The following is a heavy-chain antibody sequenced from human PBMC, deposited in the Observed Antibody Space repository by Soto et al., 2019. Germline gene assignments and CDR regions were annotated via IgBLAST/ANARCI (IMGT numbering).Heavy chain of an antibody. V-gene: IGHV4-59*02. Sequence: SETLSLTCTVSGDSVSSYYWSWIRQPPGKGLEWIGYIYHSGSTYYNPSLKSRVTISVDRSKNQFSLKLSSVTAADTAVYYCASVPDRWGQGTLVTVSS. D-gene: IGHD2-2*01. CDR3: ASVPDR. CDR2: IYHSGST. CDR1: GDSVSSYY. J-gene: IGHJ5*02.